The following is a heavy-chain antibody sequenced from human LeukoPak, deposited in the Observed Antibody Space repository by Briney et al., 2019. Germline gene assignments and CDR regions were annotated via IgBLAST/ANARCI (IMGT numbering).Heavy chain of an antibody. CDR2: ISYDGSNK. D-gene: IGHD6-13*01. J-gene: IGHJ4*02. CDR3: AKDLIPLVAAAGTALY. Sequence: GRSLRLSCAASGFTFSSYGMHWVRQAPGKGLEWVAVISYDGSNKYYADSVKGRFTISRDSSKNTLYLQMNSLRAEDTAVYYCAKDLIPLVAAAGTALYWGQGTLVTVSS. CDR1: GFTFSSYG. V-gene: IGHV3-30*18.